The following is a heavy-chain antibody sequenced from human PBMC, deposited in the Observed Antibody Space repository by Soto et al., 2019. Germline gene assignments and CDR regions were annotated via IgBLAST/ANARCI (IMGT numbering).Heavy chain of an antibody. CDR3: AKGGKELLHHFDY. J-gene: IGHJ4*02. D-gene: IGHD1-26*01. CDR2: ISYDGSNK. V-gene: IGHV3-30*18. Sequence: GGSLRLSCAASGFTFSSYGMHWVRQAPGKGLEWVAVISYDGSNKYYADSVKGRFTISRDNSRNTLHLQMNSLRAEDTAVYYCAKGGKELLHHFDYWGQGTLVTVSS. CDR1: GFTFSSYG.